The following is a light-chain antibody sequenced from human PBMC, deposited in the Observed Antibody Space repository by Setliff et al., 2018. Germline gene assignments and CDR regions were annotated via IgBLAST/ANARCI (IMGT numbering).Light chain of an antibody. V-gene: IGLV2-14*01. CDR3: SSYTSSSTRV. CDR2: EVS. CDR1: SSDVGYYNY. Sequence: QSVLTQPASVSGSPGQSITISCTGTSSDVGYYNYVSWYQQHPGKAPKLTIYEVSNRPSGVSNRFSGSKSGNTASLTISGLQAEDEADYYCSSYTSSSTRVFGTGTKVTVL. J-gene: IGLJ1*01.